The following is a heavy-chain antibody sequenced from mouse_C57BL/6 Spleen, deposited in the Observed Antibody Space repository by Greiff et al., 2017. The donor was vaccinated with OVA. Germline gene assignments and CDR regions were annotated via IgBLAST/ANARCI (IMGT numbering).Heavy chain of an antibody. CDR2: ISSGSSTI. CDR1: GFTFSDYG. D-gene: IGHD2-5*01. V-gene: IGHV5-17*01. J-gene: IGHJ4*01. Sequence: DVMLVESGGGLVKPGGSLKLSCAASGFTFSDYGMHWVRQAPEKGLEWVAYISSGSSTIYYADTVKGRFTISRDNAKNTLFLQMTSLRSEDTAMYYCARGGPYYSNSPYAMDYWGQGTSVTVSS. CDR3: ARGGPYYSNSPYAMDY.